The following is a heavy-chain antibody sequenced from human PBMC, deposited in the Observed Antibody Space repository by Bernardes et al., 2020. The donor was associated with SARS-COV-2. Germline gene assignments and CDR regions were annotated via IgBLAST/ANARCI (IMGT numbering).Heavy chain of an antibody. V-gene: IGHV3-64*01. D-gene: IGHD1-1*01. Sequence: GSLRLSCAASGFTFSSYSMFWFRQAPGKGLEYVSAISGDGGLTYYANSVKGRFTISRDNSKNTLFLQMGDLRTEDMAVYFCARRAGNNNPFDYWGQGTLVTVSS. CDR1: GFTFSSYS. CDR2: ISGDGGLT. CDR3: ARRAGNNNPFDY. J-gene: IGHJ4*02.